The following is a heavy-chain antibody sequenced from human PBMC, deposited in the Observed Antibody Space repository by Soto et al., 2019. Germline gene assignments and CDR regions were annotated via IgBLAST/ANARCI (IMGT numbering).Heavy chain of an antibody. D-gene: IGHD5-18*01. J-gene: IGHJ4*02. CDR1: GFTFSSYA. Sequence: EVQLLESGGGLVQPGGSLRLSCAASGFTFSSYAMRWVRQAPGKGLEWVSAISCSGGSTYYADSVTGRFTISRDNSKNPLYLQMNGLRAEDTAVYCCAKEYSDGYENDYWGQGTLVTVSS. CDR2: ISCSGGST. V-gene: IGHV3-23*01. CDR3: AKEYSDGYENDY.